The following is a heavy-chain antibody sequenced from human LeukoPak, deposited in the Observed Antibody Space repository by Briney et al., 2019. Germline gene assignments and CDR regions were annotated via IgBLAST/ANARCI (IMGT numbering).Heavy chain of an antibody. CDR2: ISSSGST. V-gene: IGHV4-61*02. CDR3: ARGPYSYDSSGAFDI. J-gene: IGHJ3*02. Sequence: PSETLSLTCTVSGDSISSGDYYWSWIRQPAGKGLEWIGRISSSGSTNYNPSFKSRVTISVDTSKNQFSLKLSSVTAADTAVYFCARGPYSYDSSGAFDIWGQGTMVTVSS. CDR1: GDSISSGDYY. D-gene: IGHD3-22*01.